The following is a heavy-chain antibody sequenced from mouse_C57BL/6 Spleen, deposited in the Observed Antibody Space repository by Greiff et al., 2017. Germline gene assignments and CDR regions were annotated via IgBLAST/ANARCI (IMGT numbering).Heavy chain of an antibody. J-gene: IGHJ1*03. V-gene: IGHV1-52*01. CDR3: ARVPHYYGSSYVGYVDV. CDR1: GYTFTSYW. D-gene: IGHD1-1*01. Sequence: QVQLQQPGAELVRPGSSVMLSCKASGYTFTSYWMHWVKQRPIQGLEWIGNIDPSDSETHYNQKFKDKATLTVDKSSSTAYMQLSSLTSEDSAVYYCARVPHYYGSSYVGYVDVWGTGTTVTVSS. CDR2: IDPSDSET.